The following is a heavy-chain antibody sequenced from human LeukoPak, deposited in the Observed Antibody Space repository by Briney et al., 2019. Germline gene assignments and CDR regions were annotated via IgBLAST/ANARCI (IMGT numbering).Heavy chain of an antibody. Sequence: ASVKVSCKASGYTFTSYGISWVRQAPGQGLEWMGWISAYNGNTNYAQKLQGRVTMTTDTSTSTAYMELRSLRSDDTAVYYCARVRRWIYYDSSDYYFSNWFDPWGQGTLVTVSS. CDR3: ARVRRWIYYDSSDYYFSNWFDP. CDR1: GYTFTSYG. V-gene: IGHV1-18*01. D-gene: IGHD3-22*01. J-gene: IGHJ5*02. CDR2: ISAYNGNT.